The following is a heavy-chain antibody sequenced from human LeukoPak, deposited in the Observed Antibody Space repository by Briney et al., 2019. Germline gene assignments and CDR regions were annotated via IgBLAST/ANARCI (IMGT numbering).Heavy chain of an antibody. CDR2: IKSDGST. V-gene: IGHV3-74*01. CDR3: ARAPSEIGGYYPEYFRH. CDR1: GFTFNSYW. D-gene: IGHD3-22*01. Sequence: GGSLRLSCAASGFTFNSYWMHWVRQAPGNGLVWVSRIKSDGSTRYADSVKGRFTISRDNAKNTVSLQMTSLRAEDTGVYYCARAPSEIGGYYPEYFRHWGQGTLVIVSS. J-gene: IGHJ1*01.